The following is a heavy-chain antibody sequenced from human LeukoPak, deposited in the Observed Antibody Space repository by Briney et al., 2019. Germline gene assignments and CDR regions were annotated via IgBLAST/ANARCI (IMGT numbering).Heavy chain of an antibody. Sequence: PGGSLRLSCAASGFTFSSYWMHWVRQAPGKGLLWVSRINSDGSSTSYADSVKGRFTISKDNAKNTVYLQMNNLRAEDTAVYYCVSFYETYWGRGTLVTV. CDR3: VSFYETY. D-gene: IGHD2-2*01. CDR1: GFTFSSYW. V-gene: IGHV3-74*01. J-gene: IGHJ4*02. CDR2: INSDGSST.